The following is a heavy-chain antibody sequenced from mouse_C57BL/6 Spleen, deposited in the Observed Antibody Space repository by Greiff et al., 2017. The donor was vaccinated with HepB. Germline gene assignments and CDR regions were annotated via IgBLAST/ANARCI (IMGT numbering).Heavy chain of an antibody. J-gene: IGHJ4*01. Sequence: EVMLVESGEGLVKPGGSLKLSCAASGFTFSSYAMSWVRQTPEKRLEWVAYISSGGDYIYYADTVKGRFTISRDNARHALYLQMSSLKAEDTAMYYCTRDGGTTASHLYYAMDYWGQGTSVTVSS. D-gene: IGHD1-2*01. V-gene: IGHV5-9-1*02. CDR1: GFTFSSYA. CDR3: TRDGGTTASHLYYAMDY. CDR2: ISSGGDYI.